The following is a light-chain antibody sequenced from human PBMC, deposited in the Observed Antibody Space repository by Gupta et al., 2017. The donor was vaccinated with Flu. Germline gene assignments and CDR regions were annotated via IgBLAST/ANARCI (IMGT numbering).Light chain of an antibody. J-gene: IGLJ2*01. V-gene: IGLV3-19*01. Sequence: QTVSITCQGGSLRNAYASWYHQQPAQAPPLGILSKNIRPSGIPDRCSCGTSGNTASSTTHTAQAEDEADDDDYSRDTTDNHHVVFGGGTKLTVL. CDR3: YSRDTTDNHHVV. CDR2: SKN. CDR1: SLRNAY.